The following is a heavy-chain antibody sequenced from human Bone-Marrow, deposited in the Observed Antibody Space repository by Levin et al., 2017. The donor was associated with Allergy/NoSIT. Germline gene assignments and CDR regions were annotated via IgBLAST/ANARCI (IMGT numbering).Heavy chain of an antibody. Sequence: PGGSLRLSCEASEFTFRRNAMNWVRQAPGKGLEWVSTITSDGRGTYYANSVKGRFTISRDTSKNTVYLEMKSLRAEDTAVYYCARTVVRFFSDIWGLGTLVTVSS. D-gene: IGHD3-10*01. CDR3: ARTVVRFFSDI. CDR2: ITSDGRGT. CDR1: EFTFRRNA. J-gene: IGHJ4*02. V-gene: IGHV3-23*01.